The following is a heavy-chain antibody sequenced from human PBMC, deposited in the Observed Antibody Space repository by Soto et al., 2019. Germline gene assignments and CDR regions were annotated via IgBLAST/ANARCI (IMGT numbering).Heavy chain of an antibody. J-gene: IGHJ4*02. CDR2: IYYSGST. V-gene: IGHV4-59*01. D-gene: IGHD6-19*01. CDR1: GGSISSFF. Sequence: SETLSLTCTVSGGSISSFFWSLIRQPPGKGLEWIGYIYYSGSTKYNPSLKSRVTISVDTSKNQFSLKLTSVTAADTAVYYCARVIGGWYEHDYWGQGTLVTVSS. CDR3: ARVIGGWYEHDY.